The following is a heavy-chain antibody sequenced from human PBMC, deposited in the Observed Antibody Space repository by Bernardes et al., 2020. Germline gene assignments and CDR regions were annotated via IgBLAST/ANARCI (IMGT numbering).Heavy chain of an antibody. CDR1: GFTFSSYS. D-gene: IGHD3-22*01. J-gene: IGHJ4*02. Sequence: GGSLRLSCAASGFTFSSYSMNWVRQAPGRGLEWVSFITSDSHYMYYADSLKGRFSITRDNAKNSLFLKMNSMSAEATAVYYCARSRYDSSGYSFDYWGQGTLVTVSS. CDR2: ITSDSHYM. CDR3: ARSRYDSSGYSFDY. V-gene: IGHV3-21*01.